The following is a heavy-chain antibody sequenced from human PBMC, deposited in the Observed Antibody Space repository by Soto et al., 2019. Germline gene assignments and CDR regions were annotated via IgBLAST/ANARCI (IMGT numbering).Heavy chain of an antibody. D-gene: IGHD5-18*01. V-gene: IGHV4-4*02. Sequence: QVQLQESGPGLVKPSGTLSLTCAVSGGSISSSNWWSWVRQPPGKGLEWIGDIYHSGSTNNNPSLKSRVHISVDKSKNQFTLKLSSVTAADTAVYYCARDLKGYGASGWFDPWGQGTLVTVSS. CDR1: GGSISSSNW. CDR2: IYHSGST. CDR3: ARDLKGYGASGWFDP. J-gene: IGHJ5*02.